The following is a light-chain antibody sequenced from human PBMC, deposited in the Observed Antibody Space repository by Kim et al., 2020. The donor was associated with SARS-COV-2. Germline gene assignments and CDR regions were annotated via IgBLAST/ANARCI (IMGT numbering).Light chain of an antibody. CDR2: AAS. Sequence: DIQLTQSPSSLSASVGDRVTITCRASQTIGTSLIWYQQKQGKAPKVLIYAASNLQNGCPSRFSGIGSGTEFTLTISSLQPEDFVTYFCQQSYWTPVTFGQGTKLAI. J-gene: IGKJ2*01. V-gene: IGKV1-39*01. CDR1: QTIGTS. CDR3: QQSYWTPVT.